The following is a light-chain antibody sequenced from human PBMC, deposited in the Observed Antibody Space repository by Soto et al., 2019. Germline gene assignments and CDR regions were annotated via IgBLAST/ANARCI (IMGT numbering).Light chain of an antibody. CDR2: DVS. V-gene: IGKV3-20*01. CDR1: QTIVRSS. CDR3: QQYVNSPLT. Sequence: EIVLTQSPGTLSLSPGERATLSCRASQTIVRSSLAWYQKKPGQPPRLLIYDVSGRATGIPDRFSGRGSGTDFTLTISRLEPEDFAVYYCQQYVNSPLTFGGGTKVEMK. J-gene: IGKJ4*01.